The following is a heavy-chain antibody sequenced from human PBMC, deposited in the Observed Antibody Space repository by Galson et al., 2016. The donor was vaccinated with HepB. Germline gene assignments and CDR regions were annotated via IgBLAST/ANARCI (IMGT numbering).Heavy chain of an antibody. D-gene: IGHD1-14*01. J-gene: IGHJ4*02. CDR1: GFIFSSHA. CDR2: IWYDGSLK. Sequence: SLRLSCAASGFIFSSHAMHWVRQAPGKGLEWVAVIWYDGSLKYYADSVKGRFTISRDNSKNTLYLQMNSLRAEDTAVYYCARDYRSIPPAYYFDYWGQGTLVTVSS. CDR3: ARDYRSIPPAYYFDY. V-gene: IGHV3-33*01.